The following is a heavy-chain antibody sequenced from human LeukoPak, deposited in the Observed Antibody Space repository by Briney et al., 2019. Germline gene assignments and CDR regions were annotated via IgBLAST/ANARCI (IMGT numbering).Heavy chain of an antibody. CDR2: IYASGNT. D-gene: IGHD3-3*01. CDR3: AVPYGDFWSGYYPSYYYGMDV. CDR1: GGSVSSASYY. J-gene: IGHJ6*02. V-gene: IGHV4-61*01. Sequence: SETLSLTCTVSGGSVSSASYYWTWIRQPPGKGLEWIGYIYASGNTNYNPSLKSRVTISVDTSKNQFSLKLSSVTAADTAVYYCAVPYGDFWSGYYPSYYYGMDVWGQGTTVTVSS.